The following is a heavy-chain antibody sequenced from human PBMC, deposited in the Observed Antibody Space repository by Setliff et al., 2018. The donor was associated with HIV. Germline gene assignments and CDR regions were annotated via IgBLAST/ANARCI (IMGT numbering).Heavy chain of an antibody. J-gene: IGHJ4*02. V-gene: IGHV4-34*01. CDR1: GGSFSGYY. D-gene: IGHD3-22*01. Sequence: NPSETLSLTCAVYGGSFSGYYWSWIRQPPGKGLEWIGEISHRGSANYNPSLKSRVTILVDTSKNQFSVKLSSVTAADTAVYYCARGDYYDSSGYEGFDSWGQGILVTVSS. CDR2: ISHRGSA. CDR3: ARGDYYDSSGYEGFDS.